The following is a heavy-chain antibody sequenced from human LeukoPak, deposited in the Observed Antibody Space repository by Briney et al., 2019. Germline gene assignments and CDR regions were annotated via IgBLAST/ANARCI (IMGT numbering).Heavy chain of an antibody. CDR2: IYYSGST. Sequence: SETPSLTCTVSGGSISSSSYYWGWIRQPPGKGLEWIGSIYYSGSTYYNPSLKSRVTISVGTSKNQFSLKLSSVTAADTAVYYCARPDSSGYYWDFDYWGQGTLVTVSS. CDR3: ARPDSSGYYWDFDY. V-gene: IGHV4-39*01. CDR1: GGSISSSSYY. D-gene: IGHD3-22*01. J-gene: IGHJ4*02.